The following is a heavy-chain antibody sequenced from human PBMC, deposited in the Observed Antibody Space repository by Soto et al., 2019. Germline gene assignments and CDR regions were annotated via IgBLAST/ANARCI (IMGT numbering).Heavy chain of an antibody. Sequence: SLRLSCVASGFAFNNYGIHWVRQAPGEGLEWVAVISFDGQNTRYADSVKGRFTISRDNSQNTLFLQMTGVRAEDTAVYFCARDFNYYDSVPEPYFDYWGQGTLVTVSS. CDR3: ARDFNYYDSVPEPYFDY. CDR2: ISFDGQNT. CDR1: GFAFNNYG. V-gene: IGHV3-30*03. D-gene: IGHD3-22*01. J-gene: IGHJ4*02.